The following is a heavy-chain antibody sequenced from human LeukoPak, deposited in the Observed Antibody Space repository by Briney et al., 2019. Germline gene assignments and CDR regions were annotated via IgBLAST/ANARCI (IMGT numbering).Heavy chain of an antibody. V-gene: IGHV1-2*02. CDR2: INPNSGGT. CDR1: GYTFTGYY. D-gene: IGHD3-22*01. J-gene: IGHJ3*02. CDR3: ARAGDSSGYYYVSHAFDI. Sequence: ASVKVSCKASGYTFTGYYMHWVRQAPGQGLEWMGWINPNSGGTTYAQKFQGRVTMTRDTSTSTAYMELSRLRSDDTAVYYCARAGDSSGYYYVSHAFDIWGQGTMVTVSS.